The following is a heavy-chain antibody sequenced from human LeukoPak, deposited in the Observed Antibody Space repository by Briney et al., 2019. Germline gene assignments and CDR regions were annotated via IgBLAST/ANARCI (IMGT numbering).Heavy chain of an antibody. Sequence: ASVKVSCKASGYTFTSYDINWVRQAPGQRLEWMGWINAGNGNTKYSQKFQGRVTITRDTSASTAYMELSSLRSEDTAVYYCARDGYYDFWSGYYPSFDYWGQGTLVTVSS. CDR1: GYTFTSYD. CDR3: ARDGYYDFWSGYYPSFDY. V-gene: IGHV1-3*01. D-gene: IGHD3-3*01. J-gene: IGHJ4*02. CDR2: INAGNGNT.